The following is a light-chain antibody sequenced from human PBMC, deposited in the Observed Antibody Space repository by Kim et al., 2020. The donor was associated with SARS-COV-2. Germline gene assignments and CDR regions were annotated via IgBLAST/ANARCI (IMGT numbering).Light chain of an antibody. CDR2: YDS. CDR1: NIGSKS. V-gene: IGLV3-21*04. J-gene: IGLJ3*02. CDR3: QVWDSSSDRPWV. Sequence: PGKTARITCGGNNIGSKSVHWYQQKPGQAPVLVIYYDSDRPSGIPERFSGSNSGNTATLTISRVEAGDEADYYCQVWDSSSDRPWVFGGGTKLTVL.